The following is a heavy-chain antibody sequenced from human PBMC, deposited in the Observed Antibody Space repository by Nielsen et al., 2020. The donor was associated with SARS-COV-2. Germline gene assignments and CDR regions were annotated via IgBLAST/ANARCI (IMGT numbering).Heavy chain of an antibody. CDR2: ISGSGGST. V-gene: IGHV3-23*01. D-gene: IGHD3-22*01. CDR1: GFTFSSYA. CDR3: AKDPMIVVVDYFDY. Sequence: GESLKISCAASGFTFSSYAMSWVRQAPGKGLEWVSAISGSGGSTYYADSVKGRFTISRDNSKNTLYLQMNSLRAEDTAVYYCAKDPMIVVVDYFDYWGQGTLVTVSS. J-gene: IGHJ4*02.